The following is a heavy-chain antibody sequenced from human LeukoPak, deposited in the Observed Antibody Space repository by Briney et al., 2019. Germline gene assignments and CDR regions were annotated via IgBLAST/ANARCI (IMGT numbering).Heavy chain of an antibody. Sequence: SETLSLTCTVSGGSISSYYWSWIRQPPGKGLEWIGYIYYSGSTNYNPSLKSRVTISVDTSKNQFSLKLSSVTAADTAVYYCARDRDGYNYDGYWGQGTLVTVSS. D-gene: IGHD5-24*01. CDR2: IYYSGST. V-gene: IGHV4-59*01. CDR3: ARDRDGYNYDGY. J-gene: IGHJ4*02. CDR1: GGSISSYY.